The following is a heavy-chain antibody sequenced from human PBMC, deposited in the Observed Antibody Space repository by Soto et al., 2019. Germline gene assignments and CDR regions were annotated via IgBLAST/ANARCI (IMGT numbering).Heavy chain of an antibody. J-gene: IGHJ6*02. CDR3: ARDRDCISTSCYFSSYYGMDV. D-gene: IGHD2-2*01. CDR2: SIPIFGTA. Sequence: QVQLVQSGAEVKKPGSSVKVSCKASGGTFSSYAISWVRQAPGQGLEWMGGSIPIFGTANYAQKFQGRVTITADVSTSTAYMELSSLRSEDTAVYYCARDRDCISTSCYFSSYYGMDVWGQGTTVTVSS. V-gene: IGHV1-69*12. CDR1: GGTFSSYA.